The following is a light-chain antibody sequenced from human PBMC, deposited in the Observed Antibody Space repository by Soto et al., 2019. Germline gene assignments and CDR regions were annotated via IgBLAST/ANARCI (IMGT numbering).Light chain of an antibody. V-gene: IGKV1-5*01. CDR3: T. J-gene: IGKJ1*01. CDR1: QSIGDS. CDR2: DVS. Sequence: DIQMTQSPSTLSASVGDRVTITCRASQSIGDSLAWYQQKPGKAPYLLISDVSSLERGVPSRFSGSGSGTEFTLTTSSMQPDDFNGYSRTFGQGTKVDIK.